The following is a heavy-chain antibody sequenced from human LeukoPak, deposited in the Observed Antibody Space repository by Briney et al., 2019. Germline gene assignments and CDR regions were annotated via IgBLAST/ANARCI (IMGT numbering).Heavy chain of an antibody. CDR1: GGTFSSYA. D-gene: IGHD2-2*01. V-gene: IGHV1-69*05. J-gene: IGHJ5*02. CDR2: IIPIFGTA. Sequence: SVKVSCKASGGTFSSYAISWVRQAPGQGLEWMGGIIPIFGTANYAQKFQGRVTITTDESTSTAYMELSSLRSEDTAVYYCARDLIQAPYCSSTSCSFDPWGQGTLVTVSS. CDR3: ARDLIQAPYCSSTSCSFDP.